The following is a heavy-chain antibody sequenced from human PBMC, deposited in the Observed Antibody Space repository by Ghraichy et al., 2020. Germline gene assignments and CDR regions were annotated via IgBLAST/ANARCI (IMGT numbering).Heavy chain of an antibody. J-gene: IGHJ4*02. CDR2: IRYDGSNK. CDR1: GFTFSSYG. Sequence: GGSLRLSCAASGFTFSSYGMHWVRQAPGKGLEWVAFIRYDGSNKYYVDSVKGRFTISRDNSKNTLYLQMNSLRAEDTAVYYCAKDDDFWSGYYLDYWGQGTLVTVSS. CDR3: AKDDDFWSGYYLDY. V-gene: IGHV3-30*02. D-gene: IGHD3-3*01.